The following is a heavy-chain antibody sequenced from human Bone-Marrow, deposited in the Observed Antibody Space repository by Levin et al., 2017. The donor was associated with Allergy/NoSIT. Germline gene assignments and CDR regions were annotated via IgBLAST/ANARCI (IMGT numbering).Heavy chain of an antibody. CDR3: ARVGGSAIVTNYFDF. CDR2: IYYRGST. V-gene: IGHV4-30-4*01. Sequence: SETLSLTCSVSGGSIGSGDSYWSWIRQPPGKDLEWIGHIYYRGSTTYNPSLDSRLAMSVDTSKNQFSLNLNSVTAADTAVYFCARVGGSAIVTNYFDFWGPGILVTVSS. J-gene: IGHJ4*02. CDR1: GGSIGSGDSY. D-gene: IGHD5-18*01.